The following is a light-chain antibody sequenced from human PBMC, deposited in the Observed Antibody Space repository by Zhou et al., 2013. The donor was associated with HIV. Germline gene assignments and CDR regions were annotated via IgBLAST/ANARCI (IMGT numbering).Light chain of an antibody. CDR3: QQYNSFPLT. CDR2: KAS. V-gene: IGKV1-5*03. Sequence: DIQMTQSPSSLSASVGDRVTITCRASLHISSWLAWYQQKPGTAPKLLIYKASNLENGVPSRFSGTGSGTEFALTISSLQPDDFASYYCQQYNSFPLTFGGGTKVEIK. CDR1: LHISSW. J-gene: IGKJ4*01.